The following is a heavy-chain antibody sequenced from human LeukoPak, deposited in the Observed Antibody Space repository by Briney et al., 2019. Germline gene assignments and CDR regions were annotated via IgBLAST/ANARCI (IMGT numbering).Heavy chain of an antibody. V-gene: IGHV4-30-4*01. J-gene: IGHJ4*02. CDR2: IYYGGST. CDR1: GGSISSGGYY. D-gene: IGHD3-9*01. Sequence: PSETLSLTCTVSGGSISSGGYYWSWIRQPPGKGLEWIGYIYYGGSTYYNPSLKSRVTIAVDTSKNQFSLNLSSVTAADTAVYYCARDRGSYFDWYYFDYWGQGTLVTVSS. CDR3: ARDRGSYFDWYYFDY.